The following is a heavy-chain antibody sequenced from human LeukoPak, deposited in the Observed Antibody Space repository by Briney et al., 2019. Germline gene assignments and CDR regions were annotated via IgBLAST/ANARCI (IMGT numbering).Heavy chain of an antibody. D-gene: IGHD4-11*01. CDR1: GGSISSGGYY. CDR2: IYYSGST. CDR3: ARSMTTVTTWWFDP. Sequence: SETLSLTCTVSGGSISSGGYYWSWIRQHPGKGLEWIGYIYYSGSTYYNPSLKSRVTISVDTSKNQFSLKLSSVTAADTAVYYCARSMTTVTTWWFDPWGQGTLVTVSS. V-gene: IGHV4-31*03. J-gene: IGHJ5*02.